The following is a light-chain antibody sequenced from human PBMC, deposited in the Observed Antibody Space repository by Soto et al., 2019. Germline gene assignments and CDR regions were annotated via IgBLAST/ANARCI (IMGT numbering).Light chain of an antibody. CDR1: QGISNY. CDR2: AAS. V-gene: IGKV1-27*01. Sequence: DIQMTQSPSSLSASVGDRVTITCRASQGISNYLAWYQQKPGKVPKLLIYAASTLQSGVPSRFSGSGSGTDFPLTISSLQPEDVATYYCQKYNSAVTFGGGTKVEIK. CDR3: QKYNSAVT. J-gene: IGKJ4*01.